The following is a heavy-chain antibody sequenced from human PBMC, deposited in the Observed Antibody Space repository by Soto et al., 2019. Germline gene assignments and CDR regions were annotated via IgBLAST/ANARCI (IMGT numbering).Heavy chain of an antibody. Sequence: QVQLQQWGAGLLKPSETLSLTCAVYGGSFSGSYWSWIRQPPGKGLEWIGEINHSGSTNYNPSLKSRVTISVDTSKNQFSLKLSSVTAADTAVYYCARGSPGARRPRYYYYMDVWGKGTTVTVSS. CDR1: GGSFSGSY. CDR2: INHSGST. V-gene: IGHV4-34*01. J-gene: IGHJ6*03. CDR3: ARGSPGARRPRYYYYMDV. D-gene: IGHD3-10*01.